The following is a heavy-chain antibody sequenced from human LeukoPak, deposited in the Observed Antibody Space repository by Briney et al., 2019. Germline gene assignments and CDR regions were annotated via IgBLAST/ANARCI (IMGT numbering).Heavy chain of an antibody. Sequence: GGSLRLPRAASGFIFSNYAIHWVRQAPGKGLEWVAAVSYDGNLQHYADAVKGRFTVSRDNSKNTVFLQINSLRTDDSAVYWCVKVYPTVTTSSVLGSWGQGTLVTVSS. CDR1: GFIFSNYA. V-gene: IGHV3-30*18. CDR3: VKVYPTVTTSSVLGS. D-gene: IGHD4-17*01. CDR2: VSYDGNLQ. J-gene: IGHJ4*02.